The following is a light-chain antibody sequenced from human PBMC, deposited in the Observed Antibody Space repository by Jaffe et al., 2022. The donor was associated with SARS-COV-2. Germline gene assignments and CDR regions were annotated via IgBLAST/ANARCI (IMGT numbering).Light chain of an antibody. J-gene: IGKJ1*01. CDR1: QSITNY. CDR2: TAS. Sequence: DIQMTQSPSSLSASVGDRVTITCRASQSITNYLNWYQHKPGKAPKLLIYTASSLQSGVPSRFSGSGSGTDFTLTISSLQPEDFATYYCQQSYSPWTFGQGTKVEIK. V-gene: IGKV1-39*01. CDR3: QQSYSPWT.